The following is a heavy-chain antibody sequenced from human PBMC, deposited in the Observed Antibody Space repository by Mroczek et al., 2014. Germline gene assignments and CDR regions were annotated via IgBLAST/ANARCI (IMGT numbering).Heavy chain of an antibody. J-gene: IGHJ6*03. Sequence: ESGGGVVQPGRSLRLSCAASGFTFSSYGMHWVRQAPGKGLEWVAVISYDGSNKYYADSVKGRFTISRDNSKNTLYLQMNSLRAEDTAVYYCAKDGVRFLEGFDYYYYYMDVWGKGTTVTVSS. CDR2: ISYDGSNK. D-gene: IGHD3-3*01. V-gene: IGHV3-30*18. CDR1: GFTFSSYG. CDR3: AKDGVRFLEGFDYYYYYMDV.